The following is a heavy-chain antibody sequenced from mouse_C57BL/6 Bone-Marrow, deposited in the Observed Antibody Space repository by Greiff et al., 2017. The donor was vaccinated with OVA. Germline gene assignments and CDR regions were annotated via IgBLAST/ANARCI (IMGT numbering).Heavy chain of an antibody. J-gene: IGHJ3*01. CDR2: INPNNGGT. CDR3: ARRYDGYYRGFAY. V-gene: IGHV1-22*01. Sequence: QLQQSGPELVKPGASVKMSCKASGYTFTDYNMHWVKQSHGKSLEWIGYINPNNGGTSYNQKFKGKATLTVNKSSSTAYMELRSLTSEDSAVYYCARRYDGYYRGFAYWGQGTLVTVSA. CDR1: GYTFTDYN. D-gene: IGHD2-3*01.